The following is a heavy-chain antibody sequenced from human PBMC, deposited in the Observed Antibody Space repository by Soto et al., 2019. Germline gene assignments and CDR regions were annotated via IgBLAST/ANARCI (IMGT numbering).Heavy chain of an antibody. Sequence: QVQLVESGGGVVQPGRSLRLSCVASGFTFSSYGMHWVRQAPGKGLEWVAVISYDGSNKYYADSVKGRFTISRDNSKNTLYLQMNSLRAEDTAVYYCAKDRAWIQLDGYTGLGMDVWGQGTTVTVSS. D-gene: IGHD5-18*01. CDR3: AKDRAWIQLDGYTGLGMDV. CDR1: GFTFSSYG. V-gene: IGHV3-30*18. CDR2: ISYDGSNK. J-gene: IGHJ6*02.